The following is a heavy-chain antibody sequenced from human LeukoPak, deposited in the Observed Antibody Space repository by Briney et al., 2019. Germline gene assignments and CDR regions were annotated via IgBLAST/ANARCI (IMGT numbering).Heavy chain of an antibody. D-gene: IGHD3-9*01. Sequence: ASVKVSCKASGGTFSSYAISWVRQAPGQGLEWMGGIIPIFGTANYAQKFQGRVTITADESTSTAYMELSSLRSEDTAVYYCARDTYYDILVADAFDIWGQGTMVTVSS. V-gene: IGHV1-69*13. CDR2: IIPIFGTA. J-gene: IGHJ3*02. CDR3: ARDTYYDILVADAFDI. CDR1: GGTFSSYA.